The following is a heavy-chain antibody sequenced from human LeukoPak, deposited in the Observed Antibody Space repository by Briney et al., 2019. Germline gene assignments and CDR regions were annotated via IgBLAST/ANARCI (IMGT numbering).Heavy chain of an antibody. CDR1: GYTFTSYG. V-gene: IGHV1-18*01. D-gene: IGHD1-20*01. J-gene: IGHJ4*02. CDR2: ISAYNGNT. Sequence: ASVKVSCKASGYTFTSYGISWVRQAPGQGLEWMRWISAYNGNTNYAQKLQGRVTMTTDTSTSTAYMELRSLRSDDTAVYYCARAFFNVLTGTMYYFDYWGQGTLVTVSS. CDR3: ARAFFNVLTGTMYYFDY.